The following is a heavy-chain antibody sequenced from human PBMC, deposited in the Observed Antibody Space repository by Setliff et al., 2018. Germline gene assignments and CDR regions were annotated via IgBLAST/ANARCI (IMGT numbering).Heavy chain of an antibody. J-gene: IGHJ4*02. D-gene: IGHD2-15*01. Sequence: ETLSLSCAASGFIFSSYWMNWVRQAPGKGLEWVATINQDGSGKYYVDSVKGRFTISRDNSKNTPYLQMNSLRPEDTAVYYCARTCSGSGCYAGLESWGQGTPVTVSS. CDR2: INQDGSGK. CDR3: ARTCSGSGCYAGLES. V-gene: IGHV3-7*01. CDR1: GFIFSSYW.